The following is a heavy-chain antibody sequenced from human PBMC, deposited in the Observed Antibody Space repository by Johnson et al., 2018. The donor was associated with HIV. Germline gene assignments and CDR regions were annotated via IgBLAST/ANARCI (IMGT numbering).Heavy chain of an antibody. CDR3: ARGLWLTPDVFDF. V-gene: IGHV3-11*04. CDR2: ISSSGSSR. J-gene: IGHJ3*01. CDR1: GFTFSDYY. Sequence: QVQLVESGGGVVQPGRSLRLSCAVSGFTFSDYYMSWIRQAPGKGLEWVSYISSSGSSRYYADSVKGRFTVSRDNAKNSLYLQTNSLRADDTAVYYCARGLWLTPDVFDFWGQGTMVTVSS. D-gene: IGHD3-16*01.